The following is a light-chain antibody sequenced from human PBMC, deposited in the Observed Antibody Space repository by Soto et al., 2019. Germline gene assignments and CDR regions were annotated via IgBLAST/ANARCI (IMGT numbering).Light chain of an antibody. CDR3: SSYASSSTSCV. Sequence: QSVLTQPASVSGSPGQSITISCTGTSSDAGGYNYVSWYQHHRGKAPKLMIYEVSNRPSGVSNGFSGSESGNTASLTISGLHVEDEADYSCSSYASSSTSCVFGAGSKGTVL. CDR1: SSDAGGYNY. J-gene: IGLJ1*01. CDR2: EVS. V-gene: IGLV2-14*01.